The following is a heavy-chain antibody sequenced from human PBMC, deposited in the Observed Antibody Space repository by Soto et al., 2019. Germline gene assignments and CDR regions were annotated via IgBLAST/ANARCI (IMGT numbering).Heavy chain of an antibody. J-gene: IGHJ4*02. D-gene: IGHD6-25*01. V-gene: IGHV3-23*01. Sequence: EVQLLESGGGLVQPGRSLRLSCAASGFTFSNYAMSWVRQAPGQGLDWVSAISGSGGTTYYAYSVKGRFTISRDNSKNSLFLQMNSLRAEDAAVYYCAKFFVETGSNSGWPWSFHYWGQGTLVTVSS. CDR2: ISGSGGTT. CDR3: AKFFVETGSNSGWPWSFHY. CDR1: GFTFSNYA.